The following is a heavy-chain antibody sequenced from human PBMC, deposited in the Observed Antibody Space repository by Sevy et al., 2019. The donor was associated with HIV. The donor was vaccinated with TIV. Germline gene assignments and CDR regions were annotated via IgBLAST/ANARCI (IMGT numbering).Heavy chain of an antibody. Sequence: ASVKVSCKASGYTFTGYYMHWVRQAPGQGLEWMGWINPNSGGTNYAQKFQGRVTMTRDTSISTAYMELSRLRSDDTAVYYCARANMIVVVITREFDYWGQGTLVTVPS. J-gene: IGHJ4*02. CDR2: INPNSGGT. D-gene: IGHD3-22*01. CDR3: ARANMIVVVITREFDY. CDR1: GYTFTGYY. V-gene: IGHV1-2*02.